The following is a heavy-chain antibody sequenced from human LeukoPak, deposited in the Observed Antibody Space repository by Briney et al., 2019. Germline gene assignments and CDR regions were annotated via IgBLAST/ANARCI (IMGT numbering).Heavy chain of an antibody. V-gene: IGHV3-23*01. CDR3: ARDSPTFDI. J-gene: IGHJ3*02. CDR2: ISGSGGST. Sequence: GGSLRLSCAASGFTFGTYWMSWVRQAPGKGLEWVSAISGSGGSTYYADSVKGRFTISRDNSKNTLYLQMNSLRAEDTAIYYCARDSPTFDIWGQGTMVTVSS. CDR1: GFTFGTYW.